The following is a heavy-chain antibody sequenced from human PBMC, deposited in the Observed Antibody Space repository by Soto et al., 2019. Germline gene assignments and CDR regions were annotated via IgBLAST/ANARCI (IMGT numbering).Heavy chain of an antibody. D-gene: IGHD1-26*01. CDR1: GGSIRNGHYY. J-gene: IGHJ4*02. Sequence: SETLSLTCTVSGGSIRNGHYYWGWIRQPPGKGLEWIGYVYYSGTTYSHPSLNSRVSISVDTSENQFSLRLTSVTAADTAVYYCVTVNLVGAAYYFDYWGPGTLVTVSS. CDR2: VYYSGTT. CDR3: VTVNLVGAAYYFDY. V-gene: IGHV4-30-4*01.